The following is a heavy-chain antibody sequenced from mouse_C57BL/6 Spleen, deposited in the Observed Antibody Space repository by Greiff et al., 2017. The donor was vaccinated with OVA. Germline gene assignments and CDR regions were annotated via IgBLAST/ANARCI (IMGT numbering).Heavy chain of an antibody. V-gene: IGHV1-61*01. D-gene: IGHD2-5*01. Sequence: QVQLQQPGAELVRPGSSVKLSCKASGYTFTSYWMDWVKQRPGQGLEWIGNIYPSDSETHYNQKFKDKATLTVDKSSSTAYMQLSSLTSEDSAVYYCARRKVYYSNLWYFDVWGTGTTVTVSS. CDR3: ARRKVYYSNLWYFDV. CDR1: GYTFTSYW. CDR2: IYPSDSET. J-gene: IGHJ1*03.